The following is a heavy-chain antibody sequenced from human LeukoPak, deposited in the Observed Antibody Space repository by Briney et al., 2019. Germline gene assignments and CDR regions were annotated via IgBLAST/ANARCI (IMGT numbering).Heavy chain of an antibody. V-gene: IGHV1-8*01. CDR2: MNPNNGNT. D-gene: IGHD3-10*01. J-gene: IGHJ5*02. CDR1: GFTFTSYD. Sequence: ASVKVSCKASGFTFTSYDINWVRQASGQGLEWKGWMNPNNGNTGYAQKFQGRVTMTRDTSISTAYMELRGLRSEDTAVYYCVRDGEGVAISVNYWLDHWGKGNLVTV. CDR3: VRDGEGVAISVNYWLDH.